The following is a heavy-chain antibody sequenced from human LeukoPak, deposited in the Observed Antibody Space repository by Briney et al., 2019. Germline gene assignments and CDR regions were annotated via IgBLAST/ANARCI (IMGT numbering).Heavy chain of an antibody. CDR2: IFGSGGSP. CDR1: GFTFGSCA. J-gene: IGHJ4*02. V-gene: IGHV3-23*01. CDR3: AKTTTGYSSGRYPGWPADY. D-gene: IGHD6-19*01. Sequence: GGSLRLSCAASGFTFGSCAMYWVRQAPGKGLKWVSGIFGSGGSPHYADSVKGRFTISRDNSKNTVYLQMNSLRVEDTAVYYCAKTTTGYSSGRYPGWPADYWGQGTLVTVSS.